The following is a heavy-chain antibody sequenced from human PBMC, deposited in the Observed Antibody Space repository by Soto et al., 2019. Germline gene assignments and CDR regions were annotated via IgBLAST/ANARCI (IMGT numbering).Heavy chain of an antibody. D-gene: IGHD1-26*01. CDR2: IKQDGSEK. V-gene: IGHV3-7*05. CDR1: GFTFSSYW. CDR3: TTDSYSSIIVLRFDY. Sequence: PGGSLRLSCAASGFTFSSYWMSWVRQAPGKGLEWVANIKQDGSEKYYVDSVKGRFTISRDNAKNSLYLQMNSLKTEDTGIYYCTTDSYSSIIVLRFDYWGHGNLVTVSS. J-gene: IGHJ4*01.